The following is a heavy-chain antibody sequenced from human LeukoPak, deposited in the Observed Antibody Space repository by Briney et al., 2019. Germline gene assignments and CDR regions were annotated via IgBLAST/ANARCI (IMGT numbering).Heavy chain of an antibody. V-gene: IGHV3-48*03. CDR1: GFTFSTYE. CDR3: ARGTVTMVDY. D-gene: IGHD3-10*01. J-gene: IGHJ4*02. CDR2: ISSSGSNI. Sequence: GGSLRLSCAASGFTFSTYEMNWVRQAPGKGLEWVSYISSSGSNIYYADSVKGRFTISRDNAKNSLYLQLNSLSAEDTAVYYCARGTVTMVDYWGQGTLVTVSS.